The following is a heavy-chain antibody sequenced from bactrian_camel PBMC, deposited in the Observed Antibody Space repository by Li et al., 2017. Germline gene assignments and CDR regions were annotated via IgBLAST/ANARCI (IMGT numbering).Heavy chain of an antibody. CDR3: ATTYYSGGYYYPGLYNY. Sequence: HVQLVESGGGSVQAGETLRLSRAASGFIFSSYYMSWVRQAPGKGLEWVSTIHSDGSTTYYVDSVKGRFTISRDNAQNTLYLQMIGLKSEDTALYYCATTYYSGGYYYPGLYNYWGQGTQVTVS. J-gene: IGHJ4*01. D-gene: IGHD2*01. CDR1: GFIFSSYY. CDR2: IHSDGSTT. V-gene: IGHV3-2*01.